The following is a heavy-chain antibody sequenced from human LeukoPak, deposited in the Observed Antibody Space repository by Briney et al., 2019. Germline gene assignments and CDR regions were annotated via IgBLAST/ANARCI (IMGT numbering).Heavy chain of an antibody. CDR1: GSSISSSNNY. Sequence: SETLSLTCTVSGSSISSSNNYWGWIRQPPGKGLEWIGSIHYSGSTYYNPSLKSRVTISVDMSKNQFSLKLSSVTAADTALYYCAGQIAAATLYYFDSWGQGTLVTVSS. CDR2: IHYSGST. CDR3: AGQIAAATLYYFDS. V-gene: IGHV4-39*01. J-gene: IGHJ4*02. D-gene: IGHD6-13*01.